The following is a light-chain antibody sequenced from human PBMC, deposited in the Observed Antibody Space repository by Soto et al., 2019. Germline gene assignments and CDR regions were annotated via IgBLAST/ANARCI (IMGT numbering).Light chain of an antibody. CDR1: QSISSY. Sequence: DIQMTQSPSSLSASVGDRVTITCRASQSISSYLNWYQQKPGKAPKLLIYAASSLQSGGPSRFSGSGSGTDFTLTISSLQPEDFATYYCEQSYSFLCTFGQGTKVEIK. V-gene: IGKV1-39*01. J-gene: IGKJ1*01. CDR3: EQSYSFLCT. CDR2: AAS.